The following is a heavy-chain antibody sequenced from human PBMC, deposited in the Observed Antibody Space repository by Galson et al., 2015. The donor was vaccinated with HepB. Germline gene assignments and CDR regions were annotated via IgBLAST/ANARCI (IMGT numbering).Heavy chain of an antibody. J-gene: IGHJ6*03. Sequence: SLRLSCAASGFTFSSYAMHWVRQAPGKGLEWVAVISYDGSNKYYADSVKGRFTISRDNSKNTLYLQMNSLRAEDTAVYYCARDRYFGDYYYMDVWGKGTTVTVSS. V-gene: IGHV3-30-3*01. CDR3: ARDRYFGDYYYMDV. CDR1: GFTFSSYA. D-gene: IGHD3-9*01. CDR2: ISYDGSNK.